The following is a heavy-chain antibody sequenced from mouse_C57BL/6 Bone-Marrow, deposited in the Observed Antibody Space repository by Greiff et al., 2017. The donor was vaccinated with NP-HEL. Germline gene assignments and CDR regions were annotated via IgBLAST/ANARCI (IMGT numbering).Heavy chain of an antibody. D-gene: IGHD2-4*01. CDR2: IDPSDSET. CDR1: GYTFTSYW. CDR3: ARDYDYFYWYFDV. Sequence: VKLQQPGAELVRPGSSVKLSCKASGYTFTSYWMHWVKQRPIQGLEWIGNIDPSDSETHYIQKFKDKATLTVDRSSSTAYMQLSSLTSEDSAVYYCARDYDYFYWYFDVWGTGTTVTVSS. J-gene: IGHJ1*03. V-gene: IGHV1-52*01.